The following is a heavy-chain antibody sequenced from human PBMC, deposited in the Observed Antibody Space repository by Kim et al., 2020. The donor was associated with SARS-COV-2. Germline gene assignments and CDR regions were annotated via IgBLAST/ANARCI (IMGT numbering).Heavy chain of an antibody. CDR3: AREREGYCSGGSCFNPGEPDY. D-gene: IGHD2-15*01. Sequence: SETLSLTCTVSGGSISSGDYYWSWIRQPPGKGLEWIGYIYYSGSTYYNPSLKSRVTISVDTSKNQFSLKLSSVTAADTAVYYCAREREGYCSGGSCFNPGEPDYWGQGTLVTVSS. J-gene: IGHJ4*02. CDR2: IYYSGST. V-gene: IGHV4-30-4*01. CDR1: GGSISSGDYY.